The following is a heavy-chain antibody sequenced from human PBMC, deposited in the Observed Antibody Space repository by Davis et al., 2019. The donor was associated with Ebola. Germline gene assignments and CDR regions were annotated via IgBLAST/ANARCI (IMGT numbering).Heavy chain of an antibody. CDR3: ARGDGYIESYYYGMDV. V-gene: IGHV5-51*01. J-gene: IGHJ6*02. CDR1: GYSFTSYW. CDR2: IYPGDSDT. Sequence: GESLKISCKGFGYSFTSYWIGWVRQMPGKGLEWMGIIYPGDSDTTYSPSFQGQVTISADKSISTAYLQWSSLKASDTAMYYCARGDGYIESYYYGMDVWGQGTTVTVSS. D-gene: IGHD5-24*01.